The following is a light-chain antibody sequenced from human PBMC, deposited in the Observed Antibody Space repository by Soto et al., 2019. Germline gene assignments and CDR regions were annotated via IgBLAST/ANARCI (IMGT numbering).Light chain of an antibody. Sequence: EIVLTQSPGTLSLSPGERVTISCRASQSVSRSYLAWYQQKPGQAPRLLIYGASSRATGIPDRFSGSGSGTDFPLTISRLEPEDFAVYYCQQYGSSPPWTFGQGTKVEIK. J-gene: IGKJ1*01. V-gene: IGKV3-20*01. CDR2: GAS. CDR3: QQYGSSPPWT. CDR1: QSVSRSY.